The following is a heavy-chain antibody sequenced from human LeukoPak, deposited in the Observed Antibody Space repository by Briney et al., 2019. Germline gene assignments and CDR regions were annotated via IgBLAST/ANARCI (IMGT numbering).Heavy chain of an antibody. V-gene: IGHV4-39*07. CDR3: ARGPSSSSWLGLFDY. CDR2: IYYSGST. J-gene: IGHJ4*02. CDR1: GGSISSSSYY. Sequence: SETLSLTCTVSGGSISSSSYYWGWIRQPPGKGLEWIGSIYYSGSTYYNPSLKSRVTISVDTSKNQFSLKLSSVTAADTAVYYCARGPSSSSWLGLFDYWGQGTLVTVSS. D-gene: IGHD6-13*01.